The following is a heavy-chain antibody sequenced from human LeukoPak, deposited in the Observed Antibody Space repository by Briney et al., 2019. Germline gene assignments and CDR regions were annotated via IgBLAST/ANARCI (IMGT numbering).Heavy chain of an antibody. CDR3: AKGNTVTTTPFDY. J-gene: IGHJ4*02. CDR2: INPSGGST. Sequence: ASVKVSCKASGYTFTSYYMHWVRQAPGQGLEWMGIINPSGGSTSYAQKFQGRVTMTRDTSSSTVYMELSSLRAEDTAVYYCAKGNTVTTTPFDYWGQGTLVTVSS. V-gene: IGHV1-46*01. D-gene: IGHD4-17*01. CDR1: GYTFTSYY.